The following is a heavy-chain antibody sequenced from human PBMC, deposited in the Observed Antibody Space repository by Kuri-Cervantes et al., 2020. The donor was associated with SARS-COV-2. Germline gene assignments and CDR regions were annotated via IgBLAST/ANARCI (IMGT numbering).Heavy chain of an antibody. V-gene: IGHV4-38-2*02. J-gene: IGHJ4*02. Sequence: SETLSLTCTVSGYSISSGYYWGWIRQPPGKGLEWIGSIYHSGSTYYNPSLKSRVTISVDTSKNPFSLKLSSVTAADTAVYYCARVGRAGPFDYWGQGTLVTVSS. D-gene: IGHD6-13*01. CDR1: GYSISSGYY. CDR3: ARVGRAGPFDY. CDR2: IYHSGST.